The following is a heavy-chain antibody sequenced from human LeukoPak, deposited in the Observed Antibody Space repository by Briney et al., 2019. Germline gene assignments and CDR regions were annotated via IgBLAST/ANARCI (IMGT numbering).Heavy chain of an antibody. Sequence: ASVKVSCKASGGTFSSYAISWVRQAPGQGLEWMGGIIPIFGTANYAQKFQGRVTITTDESTSTAYMELSSLRSEDTAVYYCARGYCSSTSCYWFQHWGQGTLVTVSS. J-gene: IGHJ1*01. D-gene: IGHD2-2*01. CDR2: IIPIFGTA. CDR3: ARGYCSSTSCYWFQH. CDR1: GGTFSSYA. V-gene: IGHV1-69*05.